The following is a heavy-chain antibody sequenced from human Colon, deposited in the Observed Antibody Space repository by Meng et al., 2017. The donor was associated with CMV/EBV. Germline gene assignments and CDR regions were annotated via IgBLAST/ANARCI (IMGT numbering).Heavy chain of an antibody. Sequence: ASVKVSCKASGYTFTSYYMHWVRQAPGQGLEWMGIINPSGGSTSYAQKFQGRVTMTRDTSTSTVYMELSSLRSEVTAVYYCARGTLLIAAAGAVDYWGQGTLVTVSS. J-gene: IGHJ4*02. CDR2: INPSGGST. CDR1: GYTFTSYY. CDR3: ARGTLLIAAAGAVDY. V-gene: IGHV1-46*01. D-gene: IGHD6-13*01.